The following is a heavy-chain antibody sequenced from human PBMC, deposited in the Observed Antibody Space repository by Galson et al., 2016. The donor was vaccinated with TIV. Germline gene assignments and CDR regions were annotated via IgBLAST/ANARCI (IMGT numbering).Heavy chain of an antibody. D-gene: IGHD6-19*01. CDR3: AKENRGLAGSY. CDR2: IKQDGTEK. V-gene: IGHV3-7*01. CDR1: GFTFNSYW. Sequence: SLRLSCAASGFTFNSYWMSWLRQAPGKGLGWVANIKQDGTEKYYVDSVKGRFTVSRDNAKNSLYLQMNSLSAEDTAVYYCAKENRGLAGSYWGQGTLVTVSS. J-gene: IGHJ4*02.